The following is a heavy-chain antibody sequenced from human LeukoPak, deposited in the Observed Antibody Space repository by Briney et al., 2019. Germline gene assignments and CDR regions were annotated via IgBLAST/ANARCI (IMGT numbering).Heavy chain of an antibody. J-gene: IGHJ4*02. V-gene: IGHV3-21*01. CDR1: GFTFSSYS. CDR2: ISSSSSYI. CDR3: ARGYYDSSGYFDY. Sequence: GGSLRLSCAASGFTFSSYSMNWARQAPGKGLEWVSSISSSSSYIYYADSVKGRFTISRDNAKNSLYLQMNSLRAEDTAVYYCARGYYDSSGYFDYWGQGTLVTVSS. D-gene: IGHD3-22*01.